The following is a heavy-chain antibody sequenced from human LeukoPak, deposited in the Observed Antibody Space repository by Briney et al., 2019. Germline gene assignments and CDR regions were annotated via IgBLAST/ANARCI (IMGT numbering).Heavy chain of an antibody. CDR1: GFTFSDYY. CDR2: ISSRGSTI. Sequence: PGGSLRLSCAASGFTFSDYYMSWIRQAPGKGLEWVSYISSRGSTIYYADSVKGRFTISRDNAKNSLYLQMNSLRAEDTAVYYCASPATGYSSSWYPLWGQGTLVTVSS. V-gene: IGHV3-11*01. J-gene: IGHJ4*02. CDR3: ASPATGYSSSWYPL. D-gene: IGHD6-13*01.